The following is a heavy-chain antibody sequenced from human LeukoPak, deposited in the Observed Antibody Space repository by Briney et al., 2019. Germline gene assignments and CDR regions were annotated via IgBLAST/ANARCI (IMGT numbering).Heavy chain of an antibody. J-gene: IGHJ4*02. CDR1: GGSFSGYY. Sequence: SETLSLTCAVYGGSFSGYYWSWIRQPPGKGLEWIGYIYYSGSTNYNPSLKSRVTISVDTSKNQFSLKLSSVTAADTAVYYCARQSYSGSYYNLDYWGQGTLVTVSS. V-gene: IGHV4-59*08. CDR2: IYYSGST. CDR3: ARQSYSGSYYNLDY. D-gene: IGHD1-26*01.